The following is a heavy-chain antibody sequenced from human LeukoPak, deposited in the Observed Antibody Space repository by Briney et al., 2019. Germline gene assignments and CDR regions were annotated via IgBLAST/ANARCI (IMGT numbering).Heavy chain of an antibody. J-gene: IGHJ3*02. D-gene: IGHD3-10*01. Sequence: ASVKVSCKVSGYTLTELSMHWVRQAPGKGLEWMGGFDPEDGETIYAQKFQGRVTITRNTSISTAYMELSSLRSEDTAVYYCARRFGELLSHAFDIWGQGTMVTVSS. CDR1: GYTLTELS. V-gene: IGHV1-24*01. CDR2: FDPEDGET. CDR3: ARRFGELLSHAFDI.